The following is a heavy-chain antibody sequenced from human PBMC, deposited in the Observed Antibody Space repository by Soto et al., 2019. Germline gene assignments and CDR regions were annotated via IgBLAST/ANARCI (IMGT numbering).Heavy chain of an antibody. V-gene: IGHV3-30*04. CDR3: SISAGGRSPQYDY. Sequence: PGGSLRLSCAASGFTFSSYAMHWVRQAPGTGLEWVAVISYDGRDKYYPDSVKGRFTISRDNSKNTLYLQMNSLRAEDTAVYYCSISAGGRSPQYDYWGPGTLVTVSS. CDR2: ISYDGRDK. D-gene: IGHD4-4*01. CDR1: GFTFSSYA. J-gene: IGHJ4*02.